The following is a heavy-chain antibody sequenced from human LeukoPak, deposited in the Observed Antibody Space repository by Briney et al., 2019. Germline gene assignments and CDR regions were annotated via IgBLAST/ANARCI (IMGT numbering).Heavy chain of an antibody. CDR3: ARDSPGSGWYESDY. Sequence: GGSLRLSCAASGFTFSSYEMNWVRQAPGKGLEWVSYISSSGSTIYYADSVKGRFTISRDNAKNSPYLQMNSLRAEDTAVYYCARDSPGSGWYESDYWGQGTLVTVSS. V-gene: IGHV3-48*03. J-gene: IGHJ4*02. D-gene: IGHD6-19*01. CDR2: ISSSGSTI. CDR1: GFTFSSYE.